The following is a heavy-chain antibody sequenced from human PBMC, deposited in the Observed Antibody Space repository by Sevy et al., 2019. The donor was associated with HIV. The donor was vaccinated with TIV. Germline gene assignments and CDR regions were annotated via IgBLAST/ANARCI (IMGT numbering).Heavy chain of an antibody. CDR2: ISPTGGTT. J-gene: IGHJ4*02. V-gene: IGHV3-23*01. CDR3: AKDLEQQLGPDY. Sequence: GGSLRLSCAASGFTFSSYDMSWVRQAPGKGLGVSGISPTGGTTHYAESVKGRFIISRDNSKKTLFLQMNSLRAEDTALYYCAKDLEQQLGPDYWGQGTQVTVSS. CDR1: GFTFSSYD. D-gene: IGHD6-13*01.